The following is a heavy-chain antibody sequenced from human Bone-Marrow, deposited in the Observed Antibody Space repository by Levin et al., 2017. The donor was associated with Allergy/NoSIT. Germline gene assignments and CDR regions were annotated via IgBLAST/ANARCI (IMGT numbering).Heavy chain of an antibody. Sequence: PGGSLRLSCVASGFTFSSFEMNWVRQVPGKGLEWVSYISTRGTTSYYAESVKGRFTVSRDNAKNEVYLQMDSLRAEDTAVYYCATIVGANTIYYSNVMDLWGQGTTVTVSS. J-gene: IGHJ6*02. CDR3: ATIVGANTIYYSNVMDL. D-gene: IGHD1-26*01. V-gene: IGHV3-48*03. CDR1: GFTFSSFE. CDR2: ISTRGTTS.